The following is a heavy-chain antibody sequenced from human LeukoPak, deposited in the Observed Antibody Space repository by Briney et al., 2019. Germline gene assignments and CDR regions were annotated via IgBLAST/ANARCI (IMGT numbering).Heavy chain of an antibody. V-gene: IGHV3-74*01. J-gene: IGHJ5*02. CDR2: INSDGSST. D-gene: IGHD3-10*01. CDR3: ARGSTSSYLLLWFGESFQYNWFDP. CDR1: GFTFSSYW. Sequence: PGGSLRLSCAASGFTFSSYWMHWVRQAPGKGLVWVSRINSDGSSTSYADSVKGRFTISRDNANNTLYLQMNSLRAEDTAVYYCARGSTSSYLLLWFGESFQYNWFDPWGQGTLVTVSS.